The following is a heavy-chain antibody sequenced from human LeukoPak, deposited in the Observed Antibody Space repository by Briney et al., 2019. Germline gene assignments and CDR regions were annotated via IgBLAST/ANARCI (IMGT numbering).Heavy chain of an antibody. Sequence: GGSLRLSCTASGFTFGDYAMSWVRQAPGKGLEWVGFIRCKAYGGTTEYAASVKGTFAISRDDSKSIAYLQMNSLKIEDTAMYYWGWGYGWGGYFQAPWGQGTLVTVSS. CDR3: GWGYGWGGYFQAP. V-gene: IGHV3-49*04. D-gene: IGHD3-10*01. J-gene: IGHJ5*02. CDR1: GFTFGDYA. CDR2: IRCKAYGGTT.